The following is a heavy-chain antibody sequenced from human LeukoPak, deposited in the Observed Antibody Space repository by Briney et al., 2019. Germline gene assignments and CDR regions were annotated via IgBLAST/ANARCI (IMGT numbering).Heavy chain of an antibody. D-gene: IGHD3-22*01. CDR1: LDSTTSNF. CDR2: IYYSGSS. J-gene: IGHJ4*02. CDR3: AREDSSGYYGLDY. Sequence: SETLSLTCTVSLDSTTSNFWSWVRQPPGKGLEWIGYIYYSGSSNYNPSLKSRVTISVDTSKNQFSLKLSSVTAADTAVYYCAREDSSGYYGLDYWGQGTLVTVSS. V-gene: IGHV4-59*01.